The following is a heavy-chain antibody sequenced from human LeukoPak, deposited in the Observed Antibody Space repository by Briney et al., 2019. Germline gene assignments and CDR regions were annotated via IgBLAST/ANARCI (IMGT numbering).Heavy chain of an antibody. J-gene: IGHJ4*02. V-gene: IGHV3-21*01. D-gene: IGHD6-6*01. Sequence: GGSLRLSCAASGFTFSSYSMNWVRQAPGKGLEWVSSISRGSSYIYHADSVKGRFTISRGNAKNSLSLQMNSLRAEDTAVYYCAREYSTSWKSFDYWGQGTLVTVSS. CDR1: GFTFSSYS. CDR3: AREYSTSWKSFDY. CDR2: ISRGSSYI.